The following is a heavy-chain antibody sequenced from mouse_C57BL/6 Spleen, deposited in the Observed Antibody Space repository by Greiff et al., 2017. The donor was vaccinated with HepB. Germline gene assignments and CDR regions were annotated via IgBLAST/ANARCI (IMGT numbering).Heavy chain of an antibody. D-gene: IGHD1-1*01. J-gene: IGHJ4*01. CDR3: ARGVQKLRSAMDY. CDR2: IYPGDGDT. CDR1: GYAFSSSW. Sequence: QVQLQQSGPELVKPGASVKISCKASGYAFSSSWMNWVKQRPGKGLEWIGRIYPGDGDTNYNGKFKGKATLTADKSSSTAYMQLSSLTSEDSAVYFCARGVQKLRSAMDYWGQGTSVTVSS. V-gene: IGHV1-82*01.